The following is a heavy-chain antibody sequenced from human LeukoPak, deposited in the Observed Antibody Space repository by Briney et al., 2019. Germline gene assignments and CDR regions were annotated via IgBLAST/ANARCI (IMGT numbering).Heavy chain of an antibody. CDR2: ISGSGGRT. D-gene: IGHD3-22*01. J-gene: IGHJ4*02. CDR3: ANLYYYDSSGYYFPRPYFDY. Sequence: PGGSLRLSCAASGFTFSSYAMSWVRQAPGQGLEWVSAISGSGGRTYYADSVKGRFTISRDNSKNTLYLQMNSLRAEDTAVYYCANLYYYDSSGYYFPRPYFDYWGQGTLVTVSS. CDR1: GFTFSSYA. V-gene: IGHV3-23*01.